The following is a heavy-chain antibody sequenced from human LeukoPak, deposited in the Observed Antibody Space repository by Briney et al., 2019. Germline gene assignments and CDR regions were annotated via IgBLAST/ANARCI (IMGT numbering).Heavy chain of an antibody. CDR2: ISYDGSNT. D-gene: IGHD3-9*01. J-gene: IGHJ3*02. CDR3: ALDRDYDLLTGHPGAFDI. Sequence: QPGTSLRLSCAAAGFTFTSYAMHWLRKAPGKGLEWVAVISYDGSNTYYVDSVRGRFAISRDNSKSTLYLHMNSLKTEDTTVYYCALDRDYDLLTGHPGAFDIWGRGTMVTVSS. CDR1: GFTFTSYA. V-gene: IGHV3-30*09.